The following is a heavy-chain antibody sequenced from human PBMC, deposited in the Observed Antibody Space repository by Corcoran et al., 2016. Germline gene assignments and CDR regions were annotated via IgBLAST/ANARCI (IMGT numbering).Heavy chain of an antibody. CDR2: IIPIFGTA. D-gene: IGHD2-15*01. CDR1: VGTFSSYA. CDR3: AGVLVVVVVAATRYYGMDV. Sequence: QVQLVQSGAEVKKPGSSVKVSCKASVGTFSSYAISWVRQAPGQGLEWMGGIIPIFGTANYAQKFQGRVTITADESTSTAYMELSSLRSEDTAVHFCAGVLVVVVVAATRYYGMDVWGQGTTVTVSS. J-gene: IGHJ6*02. V-gene: IGHV1-69*01.